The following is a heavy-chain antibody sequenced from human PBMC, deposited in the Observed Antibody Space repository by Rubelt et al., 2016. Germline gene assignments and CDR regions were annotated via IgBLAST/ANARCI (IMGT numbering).Heavy chain of an antibody. Sequence: QVQLQQWGAGLLKPSETLSLTCAVYGGSFSGYYWSWIRQPPGKGLEWIGEINHSGSTNYNPSLKSGVTISVDTSKNQFSLKLSSVTAADTAVYYCARLPNFDYWGQGTLVTVSS. CDR3: ARLPNFDY. J-gene: IGHJ4*02. CDR1: GGSFSGYY. CDR2: INHSGST. V-gene: IGHV4-34*01.